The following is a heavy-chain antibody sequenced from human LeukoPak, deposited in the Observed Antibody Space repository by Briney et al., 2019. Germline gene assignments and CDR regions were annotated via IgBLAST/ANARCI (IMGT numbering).Heavy chain of an antibody. CDR2: FTGSGSTT. D-gene: IGHD2-15*01. CDR1: GFTFSSYG. J-gene: IGHJ4*02. Sequence: GGSLRLSCAVSGFTFSSYGMSWVRQAPGKGLEWVSAFTGSGSTTYYADSVKGRFTISRDSSKNTLYLQMNSLRAEDTAVYYCAKDQQRYCSGGSCLNSFDYWGQGTLVTVSS. CDR3: AKDQQRYCSGGSCLNSFDY. V-gene: IGHV3-23*01.